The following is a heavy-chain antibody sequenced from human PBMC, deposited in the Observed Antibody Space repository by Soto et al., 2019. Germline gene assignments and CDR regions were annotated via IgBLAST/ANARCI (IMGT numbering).Heavy chain of an antibody. CDR2: IYSGGST. J-gene: IGHJ4*02. V-gene: IGHV3-53*01. CDR3: ARATRWLQYHY. Sequence: VQLVESGGGLIQPGGSLRLSCAASGFTVSSNYMSWVRQAPGKGLEWVSAIYSGGSTYYADSVKGRFTISRDNSKNTLYLQMNSLRAEDTAVYYCARATRWLQYHYWGQGTLVTVSS. CDR1: GFTVSSNY. D-gene: IGHD5-12*01.